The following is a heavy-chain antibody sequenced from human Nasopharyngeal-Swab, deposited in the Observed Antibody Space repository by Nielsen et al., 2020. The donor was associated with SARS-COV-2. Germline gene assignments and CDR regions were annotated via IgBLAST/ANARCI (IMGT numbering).Heavy chain of an antibody. CDR1: GFIFSTYA. D-gene: IGHD3-3*01. CDR3: ARPARLVLNWFDP. CDR2: ISYDGSSN. Sequence: GESLKISCAASGFIFSTYAMHWVRQAPGKGLERVALISYDGSSNYCAHSVKGRFTISRDNSKNTLYLQMNSLRGEDTAVYYCARPARLVLNWFDPWGQGTLVTVSS. J-gene: IGHJ5*02. V-gene: IGHV3-30-3*01.